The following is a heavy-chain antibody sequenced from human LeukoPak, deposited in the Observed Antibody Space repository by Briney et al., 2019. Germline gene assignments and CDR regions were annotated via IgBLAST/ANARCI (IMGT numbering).Heavy chain of an antibody. V-gene: IGHV4-4*02. CDR2: VSHSGST. CDR3: ARGLGYCSGGSCQDFGYYFDY. Sequence: SETLSLTCAVYGGSISRNYWWSWVRQPPGKGLEWVGEVSHSGSTNYNPSLKSRLTISVDTSKNQFSLKLSSVTAADTALYYCARGLGYCSGGSCQDFGYYFDYWGQGTLVTVSS. CDR1: GGSISRNYW. J-gene: IGHJ4*02. D-gene: IGHD2-15*01.